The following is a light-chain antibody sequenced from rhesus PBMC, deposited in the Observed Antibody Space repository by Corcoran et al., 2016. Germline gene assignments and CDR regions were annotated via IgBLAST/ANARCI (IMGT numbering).Light chain of an antibody. CDR2: DAS. V-gene: IGKV1-28*03. J-gene: IGKJ4*01. CDR1: QGISSY. Sequence: DIQMTQSPSSLSASVGDTVTITCRASQGISSYLNWFQQTPGKAPKLLIYDASSLESGVPSRFRGSGSGTDFTLTISSLQPEDFAAYYCLQHNSYPLTFGGGTKVEIK. CDR3: LQHNSYPLT.